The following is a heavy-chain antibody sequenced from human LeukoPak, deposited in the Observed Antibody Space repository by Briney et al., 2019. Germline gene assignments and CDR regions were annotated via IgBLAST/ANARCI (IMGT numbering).Heavy chain of an antibody. CDR2: TYTSGST. Sequence: SETLSLTCTVSGGSISSGNYCWNWIRQPAGKGLEWIGRTYTSGSTNYNPSLKSRVTISVDMSKNQFSLKLTSVTAADTAVYYCASDSSSIYWGQGTLVTVSS. CDR1: GGSISSGNYC. D-gene: IGHD6-6*01. CDR3: ASDSSSIY. J-gene: IGHJ4*02. V-gene: IGHV4-61*02.